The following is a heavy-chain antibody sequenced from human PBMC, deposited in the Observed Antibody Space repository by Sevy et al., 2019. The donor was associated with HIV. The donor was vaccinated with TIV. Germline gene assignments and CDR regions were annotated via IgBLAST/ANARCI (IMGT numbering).Heavy chain of an antibody. CDR1: GFTFSTYT. CDR3: ARPYGSGSWEAFDI. Sequence: GGSLRLSCAASGFTFSTYTMNWVRQAPGKGLEWVESISSSSNYIYYADSVKGRFTISRDNAKNSLYLQMNSLRAEDTAVYYCARPYGSGSWEAFDIWGQGTMVTVSS. V-gene: IGHV3-21*01. J-gene: IGHJ3*02. D-gene: IGHD3-10*01. CDR2: ISSSSNYI.